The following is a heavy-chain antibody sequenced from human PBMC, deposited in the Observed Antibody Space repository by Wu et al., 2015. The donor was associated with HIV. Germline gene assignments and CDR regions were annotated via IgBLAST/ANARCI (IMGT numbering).Heavy chain of an antibody. D-gene: IGHD2-15*01. V-gene: IGHV1-69*13. CDR3: ASEEYCSGGSCYPFDY. CDR1: GDTFSRSG. Sequence: QVQLVQSGAEVKKPGSSVKVSCKASGDTFSRSGISWMRQAPGQGLEWMGGIIPIFGTANYAQKFQGRVTITADESTSTAYMELSSLRSEDTAVYYCASEEYCSGGSCYPFDYWGQGTLVTVSS. CDR2: IIPIFGTA. J-gene: IGHJ4*02.